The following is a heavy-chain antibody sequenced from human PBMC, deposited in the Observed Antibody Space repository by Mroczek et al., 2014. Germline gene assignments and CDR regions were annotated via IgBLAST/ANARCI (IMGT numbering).Heavy chain of an antibody. CDR2: IYYSGST. J-gene: IGHJ3*02. V-gene: IGHV4-31*03. CDR3: ARGRSGDNHPHAFDI. Sequence: QVQLVESGPGLVKPSQTLSLTCTVSGGSISSGGYYWSWIRQHPGKGLEWIGYIYYSGSTYYNPSLKSRVTISVDTSKNQFSLKLSSVTAADTAVYYCARGRSGDNHPHAFDIWGQGTMVTVSS. CDR1: GGSISSGGYY. D-gene: IGHD1-26*01.